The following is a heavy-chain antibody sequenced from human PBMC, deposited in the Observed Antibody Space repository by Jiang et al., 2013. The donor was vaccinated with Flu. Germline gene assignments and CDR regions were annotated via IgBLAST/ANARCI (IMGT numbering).Heavy chain of an antibody. CDR2: ISSSSSYI. CDR3: ARELRHYDILTGYYYGMDV. V-gene: IGHV3-21*01. CDR1: GFTFSSYS. D-gene: IGHD3-9*01. J-gene: IGHJ6*02. Sequence: VASGFTFSSYSMNWVRQAPGKGLEWVSSISSSSSYIYYADSVKGRFTISRDNAKNSLYLQMNSLRAEDTAVYYCARELRHYDILTGYYYGMDVWGQGTTVTVSS.